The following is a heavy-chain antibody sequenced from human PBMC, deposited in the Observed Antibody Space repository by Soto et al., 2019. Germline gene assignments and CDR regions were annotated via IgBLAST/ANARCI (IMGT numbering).Heavy chain of an antibody. J-gene: IGHJ4*02. Sequence: QVQLVQSGAEVKKPGASVKVSCKASGYTFTSYEMYWVRQAPGQGLEWMGIISPSDGSTTYAQKFKGRVTMTRDTSTSTVDMELSSLRSEDTAVYYCARDRRDGYNTFDYWGQGTLVTVSS. D-gene: IGHD5-12*01. CDR1: GYTFTSYE. CDR3: ARDRRDGYNTFDY. V-gene: IGHV1-46*01. CDR2: ISPSDGST.